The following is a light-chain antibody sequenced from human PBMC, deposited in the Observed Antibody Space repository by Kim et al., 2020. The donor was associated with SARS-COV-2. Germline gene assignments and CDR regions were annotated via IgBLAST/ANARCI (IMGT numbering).Light chain of an antibody. CDR1: NIGSKM. CDR2: SDS. V-gene: IGLV3-21*04. Sequence: PGKTARITCGGNNIGSKMVRWYQQTPGQAPVLVIYSDSDRPSGIPERFSGSNSGNTATLTISRVEAGDEADYYCQVWDSSSDHNYVFGTGTKVTVL. J-gene: IGLJ1*01. CDR3: QVWDSSSDHNYV.